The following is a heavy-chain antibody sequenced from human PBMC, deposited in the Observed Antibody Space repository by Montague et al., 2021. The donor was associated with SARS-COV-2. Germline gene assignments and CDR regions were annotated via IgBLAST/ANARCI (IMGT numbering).Heavy chain of an antibody. CDR3: ARGIAAHGFYYYGIDV. CDR2: IYYSGST. Sequence: SETLSLTCTVSGGPISNYYWTWIRQPPGKSLEWIGYIYYSGSTNYNPSPKSRVTISVDTPKNQFSLKLSSVTAADTAVYYCARGIAAHGFYYYGIDVWGQGTTVTVSS. D-gene: IGHD6-25*01. CDR1: GGPISNYY. V-gene: IGHV4-59*01. J-gene: IGHJ6*02.